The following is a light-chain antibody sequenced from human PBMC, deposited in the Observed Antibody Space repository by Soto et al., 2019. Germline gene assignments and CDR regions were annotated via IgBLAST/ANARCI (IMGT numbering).Light chain of an antibody. CDR1: RSDIGAYNF. CDR2: DVN. CDR3: TSWTTSTTMI. J-gene: IGLJ2*01. V-gene: IGLV2-14*03. Sequence: QSVLTLPASVSGSPGQSITISCTGTRSDIGAYNFVSWYQQHPGEVPKLILYDVNVRPSGVSNRFSGSKSGNTASLTISGLQAEDEADYYCTSWTTSTTMIFGGGTKLTVL.